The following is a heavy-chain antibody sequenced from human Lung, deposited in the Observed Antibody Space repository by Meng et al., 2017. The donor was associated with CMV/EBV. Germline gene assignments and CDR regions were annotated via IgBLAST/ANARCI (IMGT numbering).Heavy chain of an antibody. D-gene: IGHD3-3*01. CDR3: AKDRLMYYDFWSGLDY. V-gene: IGHV3-23*01. CDR2: ISGSGGST. J-gene: IGHJ4*02. Sequence: GGSLRLSCAASGFTFSSYAMSWVRQAPGKGLEWVSAISGSGGSTYYADSVKGRFTISRDNSKNTLYLQMNSLRAEDTAVYYCAKDRLMYYDFWSGLDYWGKGTXVTVSS. CDR1: GFTFSSYA.